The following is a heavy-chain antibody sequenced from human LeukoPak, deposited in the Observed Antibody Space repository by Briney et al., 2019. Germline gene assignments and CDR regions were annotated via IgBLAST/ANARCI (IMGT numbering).Heavy chain of an antibody. J-gene: IGHJ3*01. CDR2: IKPDGSEK. Sequence: GGSLRLSCAASGFTFSSYSMNWVRQAPGKGLEWVANIKPDGSEKFSVDSVKGRFTISRDNAKNSLYLQMNSLRAEDTAVYYCARGDFESGSYNDAFDVWGQGTMVTVS. CDR3: ARGDFESGSYNDAFDV. CDR1: GFTFSSYS. D-gene: IGHD1-26*01. V-gene: IGHV3-7*01.